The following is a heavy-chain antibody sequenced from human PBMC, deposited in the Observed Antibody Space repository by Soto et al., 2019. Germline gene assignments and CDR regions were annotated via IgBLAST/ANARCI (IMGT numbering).Heavy chain of an antibody. CDR1: GFTFSNYV. D-gene: IGHD6-19*01. Sequence: GGSLRLSCAASGFTFSNYVMHWARQAPGKGLEWVAIILYDGTNKDYADSVKGRFTISRDISKNTLYLQMSSLRSEDTAVYYCARDRAVAGISRSFDYWGLGTLVTVSS. CDR2: ILYDGTNK. V-gene: IGHV3-30-3*01. CDR3: ARDRAVAGISRSFDY. J-gene: IGHJ4*01.